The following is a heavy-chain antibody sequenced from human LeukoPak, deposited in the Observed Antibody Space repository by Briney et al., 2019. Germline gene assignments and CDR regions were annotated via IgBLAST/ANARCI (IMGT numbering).Heavy chain of an antibody. J-gene: IGHJ3*02. CDR2: FIPTCGTA. CDR1: GGPFSSYA. V-gene: IGHV1-69*13. CDR3: AREHSDFWSGAMRGRGFDI. D-gene: IGHD3-3*01. Sequence: GASVKVSCTASGGPFSSYALSWVRQAPGQGLEWLGGFIPTCGTANYAQKCQVRVTMTAHEPSSTAYLELSSLRSKDMAVYYCAREHSDFWSGAMRGRGFDIWGQGTMVTVYS.